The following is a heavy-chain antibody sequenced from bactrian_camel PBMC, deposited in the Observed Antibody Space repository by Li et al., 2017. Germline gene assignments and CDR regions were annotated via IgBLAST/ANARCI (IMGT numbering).Heavy chain of an antibody. CDR2: IYTGGIT. CDR3: AAKSGTDNCSGFWCYDQYSLLCR. J-gene: IGHJ4*01. V-gene: IGHV3-2*01. CDR1: GFDVSSVY. D-gene: IGHD3*01. Sequence: QVQLVESGGGTVQPGGALILSCAGSGFDVSSVYMTWIRQAPGKGLEWVSSIYTGGITYYADSVKGRFTISQDNAKNTLYLQMNSLKPEDTAMYYCAAKSGTDNCSGFWCYDQYSLLCRWSQGTQVTVS.